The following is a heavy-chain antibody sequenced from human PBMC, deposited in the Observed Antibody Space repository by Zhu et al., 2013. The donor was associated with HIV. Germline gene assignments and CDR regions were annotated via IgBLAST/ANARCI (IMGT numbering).Heavy chain of an antibody. CDR2: IYHSGST. CDR3: ARAAAAAHYYGMDV. V-gene: IGHV4-38-2*01. J-gene: IGHJ6*02. D-gene: IGHD6-13*01. Sequence: QVQLQESGPGLVKPSETLSLTRAVSGYSITSGYYWGWIRQPPGKGLECIGYIYHSGSTYYNPSLKSRVTISVDTSKNQFSLKLSSVTAADTAVYYCARAAAAAHYYGMDVWGQGTTVTVSS. CDR1: GYSITSGYY.